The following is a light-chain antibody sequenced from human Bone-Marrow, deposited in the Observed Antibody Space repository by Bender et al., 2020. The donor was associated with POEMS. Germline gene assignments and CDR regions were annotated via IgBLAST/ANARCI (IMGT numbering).Light chain of an antibody. CDR2: ANF. V-gene: IGLV1-44*01. CDR3: AAWDGGLKIWL. CDR1: TSNIGSNG. J-gene: IGLJ3*02. Sequence: QSVLTQPPSASGTPGQRVTISCSGGTSNIGSNGVNWFHQLPGAAPKLVIYANFLRPAGVPDRISGSTSGTSASLAITRLQSDDEGEYFCAAWDGGLKIWLFGGGTRLTVL.